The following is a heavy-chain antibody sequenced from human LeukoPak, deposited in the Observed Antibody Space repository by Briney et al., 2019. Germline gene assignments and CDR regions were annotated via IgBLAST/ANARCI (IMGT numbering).Heavy chain of an antibody. D-gene: IGHD1-26*01. CDR2: IYYSGST. V-gene: IGHV4-39*01. Sequence: PSETLSLACTVSGGSISSSRYYWGWIRQPPGKGLEGIGSIYYSGSTYYNPSLKSRVTISVDTSKNQFSLKLSSVTAADTAVYYCARTDEWELGYYFDYWGQGTLVTVSS. CDR1: GGSISSSRYY. J-gene: IGHJ4*02. CDR3: ARTDEWELGYYFDY.